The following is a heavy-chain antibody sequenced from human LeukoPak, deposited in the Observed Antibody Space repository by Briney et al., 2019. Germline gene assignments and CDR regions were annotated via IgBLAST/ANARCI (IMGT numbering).Heavy chain of an antibody. CDR2: MNPNSGNT. Sequence: ASVKVSCKASGYTFTSYDINWVRQATGQGLEWMGWMNPNSGNTGYAQKFQGRVTMTRNTSISTAYMELSSLRSEDTAVYYCARNPSLKYYDYVWGSPNFDYWGQGTLVTVSS. CDR3: ARNPSLKYYDYVWGSPNFDY. V-gene: IGHV1-8*01. D-gene: IGHD3-16*01. J-gene: IGHJ4*02. CDR1: GYTFTSYD.